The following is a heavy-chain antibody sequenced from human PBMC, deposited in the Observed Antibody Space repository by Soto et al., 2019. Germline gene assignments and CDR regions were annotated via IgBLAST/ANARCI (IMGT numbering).Heavy chain of an antibody. J-gene: IGHJ4*02. V-gene: IGHV1-18*01. CDR3: AIADYGDDDY. Sequence: QLQLVQSGPEAKKPGASVKVSCKASGYTFATSTISWLRQAPGQGPEWMGWIKAYSGNTNYEQQLQGRLTMTTDTSTSTAYMARRSLTTDDTAIYYCAIADYGDDDYWGQGTLVTVSS. D-gene: IGHD4-17*01. CDR1: GYTFATST. CDR2: IKAYSGNT.